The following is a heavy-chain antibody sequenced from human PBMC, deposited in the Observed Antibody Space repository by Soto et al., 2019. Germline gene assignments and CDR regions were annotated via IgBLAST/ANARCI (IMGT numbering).Heavy chain of an antibody. D-gene: IGHD3-3*01. CDR3: ARLQFYDFWFGSVPIDV. V-gene: IGHV4-61*01. J-gene: IGHJ6*01. CDR1: GGSVSSGRYQ. CDR2: IYYTGTT. Sequence: SETLSLTCTVSGGSVSSGRYQWSWIRQSPGKGLEWIGYIYYTGTTNYNPSLKSRVTISVDTSKNQFSLKLTSVTAADTALCFCARLQFYDFWFGSVPIDVYGHAITVTGS.